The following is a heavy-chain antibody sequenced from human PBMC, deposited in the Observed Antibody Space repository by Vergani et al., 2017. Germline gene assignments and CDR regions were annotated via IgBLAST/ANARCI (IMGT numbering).Heavy chain of an antibody. V-gene: IGHV1-8*01. D-gene: IGHD2-2*02. CDR1: GYTFTSYD. CDR3: ARGWGPPPAAIRGWFDP. Sequence: QVQLVQSGAEVKKPGASVKVSCKASGYTFTSYDINWVRQATGQGLEWMGWMNPNSGNTGYAQKFQGRVTMTRDTSISTAYMELSRLRSDDTAVYYCARGWGPPPAAIRGWFDPWGQGTLVTVSS. J-gene: IGHJ5*02. CDR2: MNPNSGNT.